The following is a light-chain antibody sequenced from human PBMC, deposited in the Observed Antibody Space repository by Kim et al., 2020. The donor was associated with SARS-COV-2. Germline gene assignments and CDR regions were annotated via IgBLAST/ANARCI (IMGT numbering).Light chain of an antibody. CDR2: GAS. Sequence: EIVMTQSPATLSVSPGESATLSCRASQSVRTNLAWYQHRPGQAPRLLIFGASTRATGIPGRVSASGSGTEFTLTINSLQSEDYAVYYCQQYDSGPAFGGGTKVDIK. CDR3: QQYDSGPA. CDR1: QSVRTN. V-gene: IGKV3-15*01. J-gene: IGKJ4*01.